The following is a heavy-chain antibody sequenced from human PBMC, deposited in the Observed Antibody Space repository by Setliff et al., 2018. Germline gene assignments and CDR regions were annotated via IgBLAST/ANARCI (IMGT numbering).Heavy chain of an antibody. V-gene: IGHV4-61*08. Sequence: SETLSLTCTVSGGSISSGGYYLSWIRQHPGKGLEWIGYIYYSGSTNYNPSLKSRVTISVDTSKNQFSMKLSSVTAADTAVYYWARDWLDYGALGYWGQGTLVTVSS. CDR2: IYYSGST. J-gene: IGHJ4*02. CDR1: GGSISSGGYY. CDR3: ARDWLDYGALGY. D-gene: IGHD4-17*01.